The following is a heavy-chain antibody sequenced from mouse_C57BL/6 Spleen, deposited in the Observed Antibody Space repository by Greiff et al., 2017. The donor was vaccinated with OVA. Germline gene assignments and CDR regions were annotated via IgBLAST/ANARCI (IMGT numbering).Heavy chain of an antibody. CDR2: IWRGGST. CDR1: GFSLTSYG. D-gene: IGHD1-1*01. J-gene: IGHJ1*03. Sequence: VMLVESGPGLVQPSQSLSITCTVSGFSLTSYGVHWVRQSPGKGLEWLGVIWRGGSTDYNAAFMSRLSITKDNSKSQVFFKMNSLQADDTAIYYCAKRGSNGSSYWYFDVWGTGTTVTVSS. CDR3: AKRGSNGSSYWYFDV. V-gene: IGHV2-5*01.